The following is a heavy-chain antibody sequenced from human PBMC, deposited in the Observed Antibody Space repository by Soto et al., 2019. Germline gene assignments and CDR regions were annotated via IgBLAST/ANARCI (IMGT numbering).Heavy chain of an antibody. CDR1: GFTFTSYG. Sequence: ESGGGVVQPGRSLTLSCVASGFTFTSYGIHWARQAPGKGLEWVAVIWYDGSNKYYGDSVKGRFSISRDNSKNTVDLHMNSLRAEDTAVYYCARDRRFLEWLDYWGQGTLVSVSS. CDR3: ARDRRFLEWLDY. V-gene: IGHV3-33*01. CDR2: IWYDGSNK. J-gene: IGHJ4*02. D-gene: IGHD3-3*01.